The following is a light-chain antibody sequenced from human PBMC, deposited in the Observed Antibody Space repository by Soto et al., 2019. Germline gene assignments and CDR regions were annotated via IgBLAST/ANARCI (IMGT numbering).Light chain of an antibody. J-gene: IGKJ4*01. CDR3: LQHNSHPLT. CDR2: GAS. CDR1: QGIRSA. Sequence: DIQMTQSPSSLSASVGDRVTITCRASQGIRSALGWYQQKPGKAPKRLIFGASSLQSGVPSRFSGSGSGTEFTLTISSLQPEDFATYYCLQHNSHPLTFGGGTKVEIK. V-gene: IGKV1-17*01.